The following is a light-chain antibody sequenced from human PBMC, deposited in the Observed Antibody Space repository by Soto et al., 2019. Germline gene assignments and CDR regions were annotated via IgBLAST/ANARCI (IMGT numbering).Light chain of an antibody. V-gene: IGKV3-11*01. J-gene: IGKJ5*01. Sequence: EIVLTQSPATLSVSPGERVTLSCRASQSISSSLAWYQQQPGQAPRLLIYDASNRATGIPARFSGSGSGTDFTLTISSLEPEDFAVYYCQQRSDWPPGFGQGTRLEIK. CDR3: QQRSDWPPG. CDR1: QSISSS. CDR2: DAS.